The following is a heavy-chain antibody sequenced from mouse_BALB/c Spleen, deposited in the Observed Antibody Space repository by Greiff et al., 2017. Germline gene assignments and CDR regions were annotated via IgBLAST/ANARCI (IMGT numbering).Heavy chain of an antibody. CDR2: ISSGSSTI. D-gene: IGHD1-1*01. V-gene: IGHV5-17*02. J-gene: IGHJ3*01. Sequence: EVMLVESGGGLVQPGGSRKLSCAASGFTFSSFGMHWVRQAPEKGLEWVAYISSGSSTIYYADTVKGRFTISRDNPKNTLFLQMTSLRSEDTAMYYCARNPYGSFAWFAYWGQGTLVTVSA. CDR3: ARNPYGSFAWFAY. CDR1: GFTFSSFG.